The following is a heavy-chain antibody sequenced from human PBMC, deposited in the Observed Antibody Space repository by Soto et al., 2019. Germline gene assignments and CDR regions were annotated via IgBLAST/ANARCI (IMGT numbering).Heavy chain of an antibody. J-gene: IGHJ3*02. CDR1: GDNVSSNNIA. CDR3: ARERYGDYGRGAFDI. V-gene: IGHV6-1*01. CDR2: TYYRSKWYN. Sequence: QTLSLTCAISGDNVSSNNIAWNWIRQSPSRGLEWLGRTYYRSKWYNDYAVSVKSRITINPDTSKNQFSLQLNSVTPEDTAIYYCARERYGDYGRGAFDIWGQGTMVTVSS. D-gene: IGHD4-17*01.